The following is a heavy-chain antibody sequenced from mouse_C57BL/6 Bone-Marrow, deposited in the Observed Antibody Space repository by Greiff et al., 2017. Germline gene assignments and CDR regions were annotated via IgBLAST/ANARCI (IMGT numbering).Heavy chain of an antibody. V-gene: IGHV1-18*01. CDR3: ARFPLYGYDVGRGYYFDY. Sequence: EVQGVESGPELVKPGASVKIPCKASGYTFTDYNMDWVKQSHGKSLEWIGDINPNNGGTIYNQKFKGKATLTVDKSSSTAYMELRSLTSEDTAVYYCARFPLYGYDVGRGYYFDYWGQGTTLTVSS. D-gene: IGHD2-14*01. CDR2: INPNNGGT. CDR1: GYTFTDYN. J-gene: IGHJ2*01.